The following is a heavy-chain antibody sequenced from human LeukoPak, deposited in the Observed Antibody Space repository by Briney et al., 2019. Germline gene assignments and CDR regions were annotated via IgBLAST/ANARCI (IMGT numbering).Heavy chain of an antibody. V-gene: IGHV4-34*01. CDR3: ARSGFWSGYPLGSYFDY. CDR1: GGSFSGYY. Sequence: LSLTCAVYGGSFSGYYWSWIRQPPGKGLEWIGEINHSGSTNYNPSLKSRVTISVDTSKNQFSLKLSSVTAADTAVYYCARSGFWSGYPLGSYFDYWGQGTLVTVSS. J-gene: IGHJ4*02. D-gene: IGHD3-3*01. CDR2: INHSGST.